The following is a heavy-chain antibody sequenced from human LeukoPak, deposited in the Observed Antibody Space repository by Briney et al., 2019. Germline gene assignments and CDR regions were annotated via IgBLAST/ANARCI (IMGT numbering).Heavy chain of an antibody. CDR1: GGSISSYY. V-gene: IGHV4-59*08. CDR2: IYYSGST. D-gene: IGHD5-12*01. J-gene: IGHJ4*02. Sequence: SETLSLTCTVSGGSISSYYWSWIRQPPGKGLEWIRYIYYSGSTNYNPSLKSRATISVDTSKNQFSLKLSSVTAADTAVYYCARAVDIVATPDYWGQGTLVTVSS. CDR3: ARAVDIVATPDY.